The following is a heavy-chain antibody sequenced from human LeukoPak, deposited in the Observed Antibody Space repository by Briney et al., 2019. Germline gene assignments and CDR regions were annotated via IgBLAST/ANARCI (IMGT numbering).Heavy chain of an antibody. D-gene: IGHD5-24*01. V-gene: IGHV4-59*01. CDR3: ARVPPLSRPYTGNNYYFDY. CDR1: GGSISSYY. J-gene: IGHJ4*02. Sequence: PSETLSLTCTVSGGSISSYYWSWIRQPPGKGLEWIGYISYTGGTNYNPSLKSRVTVSVDTSKNQFSLKLSSVTAAHTAVYYCARVPPLSRPYTGNNYYFDYWGQGTLVTVSS. CDR2: ISYTGGT.